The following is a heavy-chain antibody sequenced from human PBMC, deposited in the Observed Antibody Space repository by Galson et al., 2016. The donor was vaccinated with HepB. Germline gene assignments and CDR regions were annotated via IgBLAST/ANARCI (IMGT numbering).Heavy chain of an antibody. J-gene: IGHJ5*02. D-gene: IGHD2-8*02. CDR2: INPSGGGT. CDR3: ARETGESGWFVP. V-gene: IGHV1-46*01. Sequence: SVKVSCKASGYTFTNYYMHWVRQAPGQGLEWMGIINPSGGGTTYAQKFQGRVTMTRDTSTTTVYMELSSLRSEDTAVYYCARETGESGWFVPWGQGTLVTVSS. CDR1: GYTFTNYY.